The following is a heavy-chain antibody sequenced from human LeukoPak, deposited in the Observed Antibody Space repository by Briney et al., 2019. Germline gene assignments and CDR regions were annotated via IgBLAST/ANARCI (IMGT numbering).Heavy chain of an antibody. CDR3: ARVPFDILTGYYFDY. CDR2: IYYSGST. D-gene: IGHD3-9*01. Sequence: SETLSLTCAVSGGSISSYYWNCIRQPPGKGLEWIGYIYYSGSTNYNPYLKSRVTISVDTSKNQFSLKLSSVAAADTAVYYCARVPFDILTGYYFDYWGQGTLVTVSS. CDR1: GGSISSYY. V-gene: IGHV4-59*01. J-gene: IGHJ4*02.